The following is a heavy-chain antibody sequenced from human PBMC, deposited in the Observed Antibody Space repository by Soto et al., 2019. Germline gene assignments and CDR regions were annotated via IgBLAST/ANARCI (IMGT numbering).Heavy chain of an antibody. CDR3: AGTLKIPYYHGMDL. CDR1: GGTLKSHA. D-gene: IGHD2-2*02. Sequence: GASVKVSCKASGGTLKSHAINWLRQAPGQGLEWVGGITPIFGSPKYAQKFQGRVTITADESSITAYMELSSLRSDDTAVYYCAGTLKIPYYHGMDLWGQGTTVTVSS. V-gene: IGHV1-69*13. CDR2: ITPIFGSP. J-gene: IGHJ6*02.